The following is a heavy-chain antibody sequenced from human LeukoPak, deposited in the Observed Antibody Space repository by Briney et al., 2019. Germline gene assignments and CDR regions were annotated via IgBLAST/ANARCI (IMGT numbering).Heavy chain of an antibody. V-gene: IGHV3-13*01. CDR1: GFTFSSSD. Sequence: GGPLRLSCAASGFTFSSSDMHWVRQPTGKGLEWVSAIGTIGDTYYPGSVKGRFTISRENAKNTLYLQMNSLRAGDTAVYYCARDNYDSSTPYYFDYWGQGTLVTVSS. D-gene: IGHD3-22*01. J-gene: IGHJ4*02. CDR3: ARDNYDSSTPYYFDY. CDR2: IGTIGDT.